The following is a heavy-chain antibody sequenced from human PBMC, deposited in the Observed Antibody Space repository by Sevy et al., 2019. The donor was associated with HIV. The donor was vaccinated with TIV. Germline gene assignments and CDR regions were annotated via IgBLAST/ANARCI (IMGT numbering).Heavy chain of an antibody. CDR2: ISSSSSYI. D-gene: IGHD5-12*01. CDR1: GFTFSSYS. Sequence: GGFLRLSCAASGFTFSSYSMNWVRQAPGKGLEWLSSISSSSSYIYYADSVKGRFTISRDNAKNSLYLQMNSLRAEDTAAYYCARRGGYGLTTPFDYWGQGTLVTVSS. CDR3: ARRGGYGLTTPFDY. V-gene: IGHV3-21*01. J-gene: IGHJ4*02.